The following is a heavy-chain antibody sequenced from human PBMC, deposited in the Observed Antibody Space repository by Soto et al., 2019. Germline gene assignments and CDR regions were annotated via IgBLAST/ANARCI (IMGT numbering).Heavy chain of an antibody. D-gene: IGHD2-2*01. CDR2: IGGSGDPT. CDR1: VSGFGSYA. Sequence: QLLESGGGSMQPGGSLKLSCVASVSGFGSYAMTWVRQAPGKGLEWVSTIGGSGDPTYYADSVRGRFTISRDNSKSTLFPQMNSLRAEDTAVYFCAKFARVGYCDKTNCFPGWFDPWGQGTLVTVSS. J-gene: IGHJ5*02. CDR3: AKFARVGYCDKTNCFPGWFDP. V-gene: IGHV3-23*01.